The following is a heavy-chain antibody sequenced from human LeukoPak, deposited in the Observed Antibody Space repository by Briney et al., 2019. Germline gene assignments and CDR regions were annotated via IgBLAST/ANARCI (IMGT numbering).Heavy chain of an antibody. CDR2: MNPNSGNT. Sequence: GAPVKVSCKASGYTFTSYDINWVRQATGQGLEWMGWMNPNSGNTGYAQKFQGRVTMTRNTSISTAYMELSSLRSEDTAVYYCARVSYSSGWYGVDYWGQGTLVTVSS. J-gene: IGHJ4*02. V-gene: IGHV1-8*01. D-gene: IGHD6-19*01. CDR1: GYTFTSYD. CDR3: ARVSYSSGWYGVDY.